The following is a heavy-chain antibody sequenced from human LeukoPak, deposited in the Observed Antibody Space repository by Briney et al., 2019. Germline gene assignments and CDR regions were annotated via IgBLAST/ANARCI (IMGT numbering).Heavy chain of an antibody. CDR2: IKQDGSEK. CDR1: GFTFSSYW. Sequence: GGSLRLSCAASGFTFSSYWMSWVRQAPGKGLEWVANIKQDGSEKYYVDSVKGRFTISRDNAKNSLYLQMNSLRAEDMALYYCAKDIMVRGFYDGFDIWGQGTMVTVSS. V-gene: IGHV3-7*03. D-gene: IGHD3-10*01. CDR3: AKDIMVRGFYDGFDI. J-gene: IGHJ3*02.